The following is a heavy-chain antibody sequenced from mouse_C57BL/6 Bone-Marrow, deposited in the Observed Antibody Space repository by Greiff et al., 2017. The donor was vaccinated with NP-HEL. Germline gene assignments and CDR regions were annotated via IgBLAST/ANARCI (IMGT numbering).Heavy chain of an antibody. CDR2: IDPSDSYT. CDR3: ARCDYDGGYYFDY. V-gene: IGHV1-69*01. D-gene: IGHD2-4*01. Sequence: VQLQQPGAELVMPGASVKLSCKASGYTFTSYWMHWVKQRPGQGLEWIGEIDPSDSYTNYNQKFKGKSTLTVDKSSSTAYMQLSSLTSEDSAVYYGARCDYDGGYYFDYWGQGTTLTVSS. J-gene: IGHJ2*01. CDR1: GYTFTSYW.